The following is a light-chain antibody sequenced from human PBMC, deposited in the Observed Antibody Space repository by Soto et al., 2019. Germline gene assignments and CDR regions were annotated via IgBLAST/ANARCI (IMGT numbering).Light chain of an antibody. CDR2: RAS. Sequence: DIQMTQSPSTLSASVGDRVSISCRASQSISDWLAWYQQKPGKAPKLLIYRASKLDSGVPSRFSGSGSETEFTLTISSLLPDDFATYYCQHYKSYPFTFGGGTKVQV. CDR3: QHYKSYPFT. CDR1: QSISDW. V-gene: IGKV1-5*03. J-gene: IGKJ4*01.